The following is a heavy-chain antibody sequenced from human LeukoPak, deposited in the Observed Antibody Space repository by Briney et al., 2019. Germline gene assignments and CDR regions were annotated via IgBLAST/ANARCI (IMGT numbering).Heavy chain of an antibody. Sequence: GASVTVTCKASGYTFTASYIDWLRQAPGQGLEWMGWINPNTGGTNFAQRFQGRVTMTRDTSINTAYMELSSLRSDDTAMYYCAREGAPQLSSYVYGWGQGTLVTVSS. CDR1: GYTFTASY. V-gene: IGHV1-2*02. D-gene: IGHD5-12*01. J-gene: IGHJ4*02. CDR2: INPNTGGT. CDR3: AREGAPQLSSYVYG.